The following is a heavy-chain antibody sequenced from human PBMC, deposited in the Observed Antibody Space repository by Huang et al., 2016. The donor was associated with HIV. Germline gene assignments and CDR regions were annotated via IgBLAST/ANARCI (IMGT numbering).Heavy chain of an antibody. CDR2: VNHGGST. CDR3: ATSRSGSGWFLDI. D-gene: IGHD6-19*01. V-gene: IGHV4-34*01. J-gene: IGHJ2*01. Sequence: QVQLYQWGAGPLRPSETLSLTCGVSGGSLHGYYLNWRRQSPGRGLEWIGEVNHGGSTKYNPSLKSRVTISVDTSKIQFSLNLTSVTATDTADYYCATSRSGSGWFLDIWGRGTLVSVS. CDR1: GGSLHGYY.